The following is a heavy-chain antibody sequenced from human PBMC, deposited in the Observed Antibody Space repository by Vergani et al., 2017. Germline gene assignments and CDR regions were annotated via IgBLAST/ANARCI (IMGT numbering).Heavy chain of an antibody. V-gene: IGHV3-30*18. CDR1: GFTFSSYG. Sequence: QVQLVESGGGVVQPGRSLRLSCAASGFTFSSYGMHWVRQAPGKGLEWVAVISYDGSNKYYADSVNGRFTISRDNSKNTLYLQMNSLRAEDTAVYYCAKDIHYSNYVYYYYYMDVWGKGTTVTVSS. CDR3: AKDIHYSNYVYYYYYMDV. D-gene: IGHD4-11*01. J-gene: IGHJ6*03. CDR2: ISYDGSNK.